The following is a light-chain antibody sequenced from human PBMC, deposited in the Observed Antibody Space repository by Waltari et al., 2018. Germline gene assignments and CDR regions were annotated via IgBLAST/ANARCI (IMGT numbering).Light chain of an antibody. CDR3: QQHNTSPWT. CDR1: QSLLYGSSNKNY. J-gene: IGKJ1*01. Sequence: DIMMTQSPDSLSVSLGERVTINCKSSQSLLYGSSNKNYLAGYQQKAGQAPRLLIYWASTRESGVPNRFSGSGSGTDFTLTISGLQAEDVAVYYCQQHNTSPWTFGQGTKVEIK. V-gene: IGKV4-1*01. CDR2: WAS.